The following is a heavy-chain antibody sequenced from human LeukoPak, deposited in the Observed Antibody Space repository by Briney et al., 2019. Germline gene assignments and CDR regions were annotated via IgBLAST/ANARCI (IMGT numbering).Heavy chain of an antibody. V-gene: IGHV4-59*08. CDR3: ATHTLYYGAVF. CDR2: IYYSGST. D-gene: IGHD3-10*01. Sequence: SETLSLTCTVSGGSISSYYWSWIRQPPGKGLEWIGYIYYSGSTNYNPSLKSRVTISVDTSKNQFSLKLSSVTAADTAVYYCATHTLYYGAVFWGQGTLVTVSS. J-gene: IGHJ4*02. CDR1: GGSISSYY.